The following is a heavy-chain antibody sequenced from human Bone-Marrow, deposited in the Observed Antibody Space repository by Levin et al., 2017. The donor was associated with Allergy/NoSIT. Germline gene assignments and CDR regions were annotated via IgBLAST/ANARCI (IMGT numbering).Heavy chain of an antibody. D-gene: IGHD4-17*01. V-gene: IGHV3-30*03. J-gene: IGHJ5*02. CDR1: GFTLSSYG. CDR2: FSEDGSSK. CDR3: ASLTTVTTGWFDP. Sequence: LSLTCAASGFTLSSYGIHWVRQAPGKGLEWVALFSEDGSSKYYADAVKGRFTISRDNSKNTVYLQMNSLRPEDTAMYYCASLTTVTTGWFDPWGQGTLVTVSS.